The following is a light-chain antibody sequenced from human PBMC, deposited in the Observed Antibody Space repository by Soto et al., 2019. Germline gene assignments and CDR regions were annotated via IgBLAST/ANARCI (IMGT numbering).Light chain of an antibody. CDR2: DVS. Sequence: QSALTQPASVSGSPGQSITISCTGTSSDVGGYNYVSWYQQHPGKAPKLMIYDVSNRPSGVSNRFSGSKSGNTASLTISGLPAEDEADYYCSSYTSSSLSFGTGTKVTVL. CDR3: SSYTSSSLS. CDR1: SSDVGGYNY. V-gene: IGLV2-14*01. J-gene: IGLJ1*01.